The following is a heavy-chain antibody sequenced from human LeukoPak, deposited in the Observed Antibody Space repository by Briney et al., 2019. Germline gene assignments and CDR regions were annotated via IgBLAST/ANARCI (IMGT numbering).Heavy chain of an antibody. CDR1: GGSISSYY. V-gene: IGHV4-59*12. Sequence: PSETLSLTCTVSGGSISSYYWSWIRQPPGKGLEWIGYIYHSGSTYYNPSLKSRVTISVDRSKNQFSLKLSSVTAADTAVYHCARVLPYSSSWHSFDYWGQGTLVTVSS. CDR2: IYHSGST. CDR3: ARVLPYSSSWHSFDY. J-gene: IGHJ4*02. D-gene: IGHD6-13*01.